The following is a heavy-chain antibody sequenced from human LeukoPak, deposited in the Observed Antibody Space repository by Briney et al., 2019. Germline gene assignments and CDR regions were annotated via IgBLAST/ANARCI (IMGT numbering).Heavy chain of an antibody. Sequence: SETLSLTCTVSGGSISSSSYYWGWLRQPPGKGLEWIGSIYYSGSTYYHPSLKSRVTISVDTSKNQFSLKLSSVTAADTAVYYCARLGIRFDYYYGMDVWGQGTTVTVSS. CDR1: GGSISSSSYY. V-gene: IGHV4-39*01. CDR3: ARLGIRFDYYYGMDV. J-gene: IGHJ6*02. D-gene: IGHD7-27*01. CDR2: IYYSGST.